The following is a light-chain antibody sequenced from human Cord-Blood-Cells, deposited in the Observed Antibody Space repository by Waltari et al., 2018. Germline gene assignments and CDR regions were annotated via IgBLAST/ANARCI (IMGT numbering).Light chain of an antibody. Sequence: SYVLTQPPSVSVAPGKTARITCGGTNMGSKSVHWYQQKPAQAPVLVVYDDSDRPSGIPERFSGSNSGNTATLTISRVEAGDEADYYCQVWDSSSDHYVFGTGTKVTVL. CDR3: QVWDSSSDHYV. J-gene: IGLJ1*01. CDR2: DDS. V-gene: IGLV3-21*03. CDR1: NMGSKS.